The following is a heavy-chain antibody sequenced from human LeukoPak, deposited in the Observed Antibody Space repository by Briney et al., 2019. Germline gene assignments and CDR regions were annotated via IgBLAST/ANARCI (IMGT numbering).Heavy chain of an antibody. V-gene: IGHV1-69-2*01. CDR2: VDPEDGET. J-gene: IGHJ3*02. CDR3: ARDHTAGYSNLPDAFDI. D-gene: IGHD6-13*01. Sequence: ASVKVSCKVSGYTFTDYYMHWVQQAPGKGLEWMGLVDPEDGETIYAEKFQGRVTITADTSTDTAYMELSSLRSEDTAVYYCARDHTAGYSNLPDAFDIWGQGAMVTVSS. CDR1: GYTFTDYY.